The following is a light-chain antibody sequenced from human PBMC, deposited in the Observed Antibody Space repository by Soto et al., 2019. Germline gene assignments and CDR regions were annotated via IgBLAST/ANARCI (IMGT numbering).Light chain of an antibody. CDR3: SAHTSGSTRV. J-gene: IGLJ1*01. V-gene: IGLV2-14*01. CDR1: FSDVGGYDY. Sequence: QSVLTQPASVSGSPGQSIAISCTGTFSDVGGYDYVSCYQQHPDKAPKLMIYEVTKRPSGVSNRFSGSKSGNTASLTISGLQPEDEADYYCSAHTSGSTRVFGSGTKLTVL. CDR2: EVT.